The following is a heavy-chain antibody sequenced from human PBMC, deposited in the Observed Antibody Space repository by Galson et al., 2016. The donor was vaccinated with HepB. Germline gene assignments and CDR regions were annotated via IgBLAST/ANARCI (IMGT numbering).Heavy chain of an antibody. CDR3: TKDRSRSTFYHYAMDV. J-gene: IGHJ6*02. V-gene: IGHV3-9*01. CDR1: GFSFDDYA. CDR2: ISWNSGTI. D-gene: IGHD1-26*01. Sequence: SLRLSCAGSGFSFDDYAMHWVRQAPGKGLEWVSGISWNSGTIGYVDSVEGRFTISRDNAKNSLYLQMNSLRGEDTALYYCTKDRSRSTFYHYAMDVWGQGTTVTVSS.